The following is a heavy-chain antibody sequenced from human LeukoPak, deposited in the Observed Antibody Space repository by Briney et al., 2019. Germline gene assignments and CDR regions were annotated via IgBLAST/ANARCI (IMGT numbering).Heavy chain of an antibody. CDR2: IYYSGST. Sequence: SETLSLTCTVSGGSISSYYWSWIRQPPGKGLEWIGYIYYSGSTNYNPSLKSRVTKSVDTSKNQFSLKLSSVTAADTAVYYCARWSGWYPYYFDYWGQGTLVTVSS. CDR1: GGSISSYY. V-gene: IGHV4-59*01. D-gene: IGHD6-19*01. CDR3: ARWSGWYPYYFDY. J-gene: IGHJ4*02.